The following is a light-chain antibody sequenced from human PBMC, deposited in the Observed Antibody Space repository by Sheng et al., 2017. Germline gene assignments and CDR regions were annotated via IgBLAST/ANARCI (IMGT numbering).Light chain of an antibody. Sequence: DIQMTQSPSSLSASVGDRITITCRASQGIDNYLAWYQQKPGKVPKLLIYAASNLHSGVPSRFSGSGSGTDFTLAISSLQPEDVRIYYCHKYNSRPLXFGGGTKVEIK. J-gene: IGKJ4*01. CDR1: QGIDNY. CDR3: HKYNSRPLX. CDR2: AAS. V-gene: IGKV1-27*01.